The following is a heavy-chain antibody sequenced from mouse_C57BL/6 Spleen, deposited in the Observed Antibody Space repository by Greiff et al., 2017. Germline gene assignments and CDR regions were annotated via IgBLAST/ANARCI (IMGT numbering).Heavy chain of an antibody. CDR1: GYAFSSSW. Sequence: VKLVESGPELVKPGASVKISCKASGYAFSSSWMNWVKQRPGKGLEWIGRIYPGDGDTNYKGKFKGKATLTADKSSSTAYMQLSSLTSEDSAVYCCARTNYYSNYFDNWGQGTTHTVSS. D-gene: IGHD2-5*01. CDR2: IYPGDGDT. J-gene: IGHJ2*01. CDR3: ARTNYYSNYFDN. V-gene: IGHV1-82*01.